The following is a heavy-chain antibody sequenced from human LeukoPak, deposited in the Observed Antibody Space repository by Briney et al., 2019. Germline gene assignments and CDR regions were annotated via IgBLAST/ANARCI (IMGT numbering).Heavy chain of an antibody. CDR1: GGSFSGYY. J-gene: IGHJ5*02. V-gene: IGHV4-34*01. D-gene: IGHD3-16*01. CDR2: INHSGST. CDR3: ARVITFGGVIS. Sequence: SETLSLTCAVYGGSFSGYYWSWIRQPPGKGLEWIGEINHSGSTNYNPSLKSRVTISVDTSKNQFSLKLSSVTAADTAVYYCARVITFGGVISWGQGTLVTVSS.